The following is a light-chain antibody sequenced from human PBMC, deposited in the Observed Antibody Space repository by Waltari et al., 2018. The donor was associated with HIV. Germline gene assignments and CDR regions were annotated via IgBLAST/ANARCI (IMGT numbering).Light chain of an antibody. Sequence: YELTQPPSMSVSAGQTAKLTCSGDVLAKKYAYWYQQKPGQAPMLVMSKANRRPTAIPERFSGSSSGTTVTLTISGVQAEDEADYHCQSSDDSRPWIFGGGTKMTVL. CDR1: VLAKKY. CDR2: KAN. V-gene: IGLV3-25*03. CDR3: QSSDDSRPWI. J-gene: IGLJ2*01.